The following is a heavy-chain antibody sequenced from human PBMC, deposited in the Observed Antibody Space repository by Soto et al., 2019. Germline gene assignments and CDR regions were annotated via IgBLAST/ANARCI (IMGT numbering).Heavy chain of an antibody. CDR1: GFTFSSYW. V-gene: IGHV3-7*01. CDR3: ARRNRPVKYSGYGSPFDY. D-gene: IGHD5-12*01. CDR2: IKQDGSEK. Sequence: PGGSLRLSCAASGFTFSSYWMSWVRQAPGKGLEWVANIKQDGSEKYYVDSVKGRFTISRDNAKNSLYLQMNSLRAEDTAVYYCARRNRPVKYSGYGSPFDYWGQGTLVTVSS. J-gene: IGHJ4*02.